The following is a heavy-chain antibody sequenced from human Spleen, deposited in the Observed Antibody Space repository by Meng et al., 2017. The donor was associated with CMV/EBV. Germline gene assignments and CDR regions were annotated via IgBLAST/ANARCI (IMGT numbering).Heavy chain of an antibody. D-gene: IGHD3-3*01. CDR1: GFNFGEYA. CDR2: IRNKAYGGTT. V-gene: IGHV3-49*04. CDR3: ASLMTIFGVGGDY. Sequence: GGSLRLSCTTSGFNFGEYAMSWVRQAPGKGLEWVGFIRNKAYGGTTEYRASVKGRFTISRDDSRGIAYLQMNSLQSEDTALYYCASLMTIFGVGGDYWGQGTLVTVSS. J-gene: IGHJ4*02.